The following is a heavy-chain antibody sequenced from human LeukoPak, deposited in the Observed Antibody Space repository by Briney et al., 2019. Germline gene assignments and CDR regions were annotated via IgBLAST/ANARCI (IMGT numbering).Heavy chain of an antibody. CDR1: GFSFSTYA. CDR3: ARDSVGAGYFDY. D-gene: IGHD1-26*01. Sequence: GTSLRLSCEASGFSFSTYALDWVRQAPGKGLEWVSVIYSGGSIYHADSVKGRFTISRDNSKNTLYLQMDSLRAEDTAVYYCARDSVGAGYFDYWGQGTLVTVSS. J-gene: IGHJ4*02. V-gene: IGHV3-53*01. CDR2: IYSGGSI.